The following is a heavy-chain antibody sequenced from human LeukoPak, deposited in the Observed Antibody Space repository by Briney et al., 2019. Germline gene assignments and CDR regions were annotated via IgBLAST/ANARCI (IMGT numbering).Heavy chain of an antibody. CDR3: ARDGEGIVVVVAATFSSWFDP. D-gene: IGHD2-15*01. J-gene: IGHJ5*02. CDR1: GYTFTGYY. V-gene: IGHV1-2*02. Sequence: ASVKVSCKASGYTFTGYYMHWVRQAPGQGLEWMGWINPNSGGTNYAQKFQGRVTMTRDTSISTAYMELSRLRSDDTAVYYCARDGEGIVVVVAATFSSWFDPWGQGTLVTVSS. CDR2: INPNSGGT.